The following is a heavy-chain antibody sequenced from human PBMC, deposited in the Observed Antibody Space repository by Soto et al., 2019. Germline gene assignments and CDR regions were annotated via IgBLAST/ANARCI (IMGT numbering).Heavy chain of an antibody. CDR1: GGSINSSIYF. CDR2: IYYSGST. CDR3: ARHYSSGSRNWFDP. D-gene: IGHD6-19*01. J-gene: IGHJ5*02. Sequence: SETLYLTCRVSGGSINSSIYFWGWVRQPPGKGLEWIGSIYYSGSTYYNPSLRSRVTISVDTSKNQFSLKLSSVTAADTAVFYCARHYSSGSRNWFDPWGQGTLVTVSS. V-gene: IGHV4-39*01.